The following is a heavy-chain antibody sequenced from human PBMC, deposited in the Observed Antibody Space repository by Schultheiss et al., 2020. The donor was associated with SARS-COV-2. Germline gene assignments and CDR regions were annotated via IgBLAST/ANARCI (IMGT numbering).Heavy chain of an antibody. D-gene: IGHD2-2*02. CDR2: ISGSGGST. Sequence: GGSLRLSCAASGFTFSNAWMSWVRQAPGKGLEWVSAISGSGGSTYYADSVKGRFTISRDNSKNTLYLQMNSLRAEDTAVYYCARDLGLLGYCSSTSCYTKGMDVWGQGTTVTVSS. J-gene: IGHJ6*02. CDR1: GFTFSNAW. V-gene: IGHV3-23*01. CDR3: ARDLGLLGYCSSTSCYTKGMDV.